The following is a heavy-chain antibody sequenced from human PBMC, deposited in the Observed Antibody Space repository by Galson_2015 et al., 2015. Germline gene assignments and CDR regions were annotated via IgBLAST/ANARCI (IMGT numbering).Heavy chain of an antibody. CDR1: GFTFSSYG. J-gene: IGHJ6*02. D-gene: IGHD2-8*01. V-gene: IGHV3-30*18. CDR2: ISYDGSNK. Sequence: SLRLSCAASGFTFSSYGMHWVRQAPGKGLEWVAVISYDGSNKYYADSVKGRFTISRDNSKNTLYLQMNSLRAEDTAVYYCAKDLTKQDDYYYYGMDVWGQGTTVTVSS. CDR3: AKDLTKQDDYYYYGMDV.